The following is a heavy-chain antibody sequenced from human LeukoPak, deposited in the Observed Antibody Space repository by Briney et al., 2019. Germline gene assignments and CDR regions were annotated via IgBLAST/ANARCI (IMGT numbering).Heavy chain of an antibody. CDR1: GFTFSSYS. CDR3: ARGDCCSGGSCYFTYYYYGMDV. D-gene: IGHD2-15*01. Sequence: GGSLRLSCAASGFTFSSYSMNWVRQAPGKGLEWVSSISSSSSYIYYADSVKGRFTISRDNAKNSLYLQMNSLRAEDTAVYYCARGDCCSGGSCYFTYYYYGMDVWGQGTTVTVSS. V-gene: IGHV3-21*01. J-gene: IGHJ6*02. CDR2: ISSSSSYI.